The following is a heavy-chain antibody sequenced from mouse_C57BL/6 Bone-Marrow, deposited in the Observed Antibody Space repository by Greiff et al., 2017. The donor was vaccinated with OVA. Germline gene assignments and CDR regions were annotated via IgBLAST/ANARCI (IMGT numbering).Heavy chain of an antibody. J-gene: IGHJ1*03. V-gene: IGHV1-81*01. CDR1: GYTFTSYG. CDR2: IYPRSGNT. Sequence: QVQLQQSGAELARPGASVKLSCKASGYTFTSYGISWVKQRTGQGLEWIGEIYPRSGNTYYNEKFKGKATLTADKSSSTAYMELRSLTSEDSAVYFCARSPTGTNGYFDVWGTGTTVTVSS. D-gene: IGHD4-1*02. CDR3: ARSPTGTNGYFDV.